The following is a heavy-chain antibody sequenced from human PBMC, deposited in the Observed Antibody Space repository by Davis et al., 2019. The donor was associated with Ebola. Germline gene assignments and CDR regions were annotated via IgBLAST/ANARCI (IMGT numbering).Heavy chain of an antibody. V-gene: IGHV3-30-3*01. CDR2: ISYDGSNK. CDR3: ARGAWTFDK. J-gene: IGHJ4*02. Sequence: GESLKISCAASGFTFSSYEMNWVRQAPGKGLEWVAVISYDGSNKYYADSVKGRFTISRDNAKNSLYLQLNSLRAEDTAVFYCARGAWTFDKWGQGSLVTVSS. CDR1: GFTFSSYE. D-gene: IGHD1-1*01.